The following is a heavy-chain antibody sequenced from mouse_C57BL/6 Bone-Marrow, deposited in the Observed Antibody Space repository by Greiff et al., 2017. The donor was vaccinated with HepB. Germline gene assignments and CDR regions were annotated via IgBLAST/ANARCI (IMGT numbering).Heavy chain of an antibody. CDR1: GYTFTSYV. CDR3: ARQTRCYVAGGGDY. V-gene: IGHV1-14*01. J-gene: IGHJ4*01. Sequence: VQLQQSGPELVKPGASVKMSCKASGYTFTSYVMHWVKQKPGQGLEWIGYIYPYNDGTKYNEKFKGKATLTSDKSSSTAYMELSSLPSEDSAVYFWARQTRCYVAGGGDYWGQGTSVTVSS. D-gene: IGHD3-3*01. CDR2: IYPYNDGT.